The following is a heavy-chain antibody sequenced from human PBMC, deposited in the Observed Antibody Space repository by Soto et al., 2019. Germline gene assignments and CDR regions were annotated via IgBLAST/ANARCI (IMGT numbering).Heavy chain of an antibody. CDR1: GFTFSGHA. CDR3: ARDSLGVYGDYLAGDI. D-gene: IGHD4-17*01. Sequence: GSLRLSCAASGFTFSGHARSWVRQAPGKGLEWVSSISSSSSTIYYADSVKGRFTISRDNAKNSLYLQMNSLRAEDTAVYYCARDSLGVYGDYLAGDIWGQGTVVTVSS. V-gene: IGHV3-21*01. CDR2: ISSSSSTI. J-gene: IGHJ3*02.